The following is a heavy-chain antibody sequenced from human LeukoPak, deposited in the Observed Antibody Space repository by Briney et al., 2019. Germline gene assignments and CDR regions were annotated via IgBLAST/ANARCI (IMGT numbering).Heavy chain of an antibody. V-gene: IGHV1-69*06. CDR2: IIPVFGTT. Sequence: SVKVSCKASGGTFSSYAISWVRQAPGQGLEWLGGIIPVFGTTHYAQRFQGRVTITADRSNTAYMELNSLTSDDTAIYYCARLYCSSISCYTQSGFYYYMDVWGGGTTITVSS. D-gene: IGHD2-2*02. CDR3: ARLYCSSISCYTQSGFYYYMDV. CDR1: GGTFSSYA. J-gene: IGHJ6*03.